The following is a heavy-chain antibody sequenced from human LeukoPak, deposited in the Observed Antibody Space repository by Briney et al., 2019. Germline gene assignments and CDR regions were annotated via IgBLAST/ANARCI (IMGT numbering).Heavy chain of an antibody. CDR1: GASISSSNW. D-gene: IGHD2-15*01. Sequence: SETLSLTCAVSGASISSSNWWSWVSQPPGKGLEWIGEIYHSGSTNYNPSLKSRVTISVDKSKNQFSLKLSSVTAADTAVYYCARGWGYCSGGSCYFDYWGQGTLVTVSS. CDR3: ARGWGYCSGGSCYFDY. CDR2: IYHSGST. V-gene: IGHV4-4*02. J-gene: IGHJ4*02.